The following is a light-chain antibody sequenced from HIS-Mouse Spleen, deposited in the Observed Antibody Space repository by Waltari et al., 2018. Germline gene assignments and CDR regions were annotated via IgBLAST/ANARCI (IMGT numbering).Light chain of an antibody. V-gene: IGLV2-14*01. CDR2: EVS. J-gene: IGLJ3*02. CDR1: SSDVGGYNY. CDR3: SSYTSSSTLWV. Sequence: QSALTQPASVSGSPGQSITISCTGTSSDVGGYNYVSWYQQHQGKAPKLMIYEVSKRPSGVSNRFYGSKSGNTAYLTISGLQAEDEADYYCSSYTSSSTLWVFGGGTKLTVL.